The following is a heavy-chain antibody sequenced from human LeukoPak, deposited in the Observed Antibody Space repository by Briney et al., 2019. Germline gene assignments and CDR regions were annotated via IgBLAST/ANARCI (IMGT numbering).Heavy chain of an antibody. Sequence: SETLSLTCTVSGASISGSGYYWGWIRQPPGKGLEWIGSIYSSGSTYYNASLQSRVTISIATSKNQISLRLNSVTAADTAMYYCAKSGGYGLIDYWGQGTLVTVSS. V-gene: IGHV4-39*01. CDR3: AKSGGYGLIDY. D-gene: IGHD1-26*01. CDR1: GASISGSGYY. CDR2: IYSSGST. J-gene: IGHJ4*02.